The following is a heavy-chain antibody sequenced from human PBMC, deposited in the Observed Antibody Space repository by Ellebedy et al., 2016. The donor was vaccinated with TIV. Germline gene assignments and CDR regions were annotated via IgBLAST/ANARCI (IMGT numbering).Heavy chain of an antibody. CDR3: ARGSRLTGTRCSDY. J-gene: IGHJ4*02. CDR1: GGSFSGYY. CDR2: VTHSGST. D-gene: IGHD1-20*01. V-gene: IGHV4-34*01. Sequence: SQTLSLTXAVYGGSFSGYYWSWVRPPPGKGLEWIGEVTHSGSTNYNPSLKSRVTISVDTSKNQFSLKLNSVTAADTAVYYCARGSRLTGTRCSDYWGQGTLVTVSS.